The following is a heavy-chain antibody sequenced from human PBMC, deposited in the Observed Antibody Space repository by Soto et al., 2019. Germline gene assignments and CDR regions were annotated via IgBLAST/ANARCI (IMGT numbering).Heavy chain of an antibody. J-gene: IGHJ4*02. Sequence: VQLLESGGGLVQPGGSLRLSCAASGFTFSSYGMHWVRQAPGKGLEWVAVISYDGSNTYYADSVKGRFTISRDNSKNTLYRQMNSLRAEDTAVYYCAKDGNVYSSGWYAPSLDYWGQGTLVTVSS. V-gene: IGHV3-30*18. CDR1: GFTFSSYG. CDR3: AKDGNVYSSGWYAPSLDY. CDR2: ISYDGSNT. D-gene: IGHD6-19*01.